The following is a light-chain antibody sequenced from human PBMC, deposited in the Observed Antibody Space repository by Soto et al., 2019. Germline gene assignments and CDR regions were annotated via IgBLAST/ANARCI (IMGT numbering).Light chain of an antibody. CDR3: GTWDNRLNAYV. CDR2: DND. V-gene: IGLV1-51*01. J-gene: IGLJ1*01. CDR1: SSNIGNNY. Sequence: QSVLTQPPSVSAAPGQRVSISCSGSSSNIGNNYVSWYQQLPGTAPKLLIYDNDKRSSGIPDRFSGSKSGTSATLGITGLQTGDEADYCCGTWDNRLNAYVFGAGTQLTVL.